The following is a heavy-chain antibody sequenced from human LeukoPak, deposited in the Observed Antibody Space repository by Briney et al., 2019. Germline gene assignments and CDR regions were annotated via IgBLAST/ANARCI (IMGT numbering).Heavy chain of an antibody. D-gene: IGHD6-6*01. Sequence: GASVKVSCKTSGYTFTAYYIHWLRQAPGQRPEWMAWINPNSGGSYYAHKFQGRITLTRDTSISTAYMELNRLISDDTAVYYCATSPAYSSSFDYWGQGSLVTVSS. CDR3: ATSPAYSSSFDY. J-gene: IGHJ4*02. V-gene: IGHV1-2*02. CDR1: GYTFTAYY. CDR2: INPNSGGS.